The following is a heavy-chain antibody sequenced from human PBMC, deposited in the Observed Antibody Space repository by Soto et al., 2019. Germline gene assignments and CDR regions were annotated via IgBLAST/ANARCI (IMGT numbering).Heavy chain of an antibody. Sequence: GGSLRLSCAASGFTFSRYAMSWVRQAPGKGLEWVSVISGSGGSTYYADSVKGRFTISRDNSKNTLYLQMNSLRAEDTAVYYCANNLVGTVAGGTLVYWGQGTLVTVSS. D-gene: IGHD6-19*01. J-gene: IGHJ4*02. CDR3: ANNLVGTVAGGTLVY. CDR2: ISGSGGST. CDR1: GFTFSRYA. V-gene: IGHV3-23*01.